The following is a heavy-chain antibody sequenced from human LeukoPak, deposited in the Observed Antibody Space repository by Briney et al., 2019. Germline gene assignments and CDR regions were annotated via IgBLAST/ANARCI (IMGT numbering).Heavy chain of an antibody. Sequence: PSETLSLTCTVSGGSISSSSYYWGWIRQPPGKRLEWIGSIYYSGSTYYNPSLKSRVTISVDTSKNQFSLKLSSVTAADTAVYYCARLVDFWSGSVRFDPWGQGTLVTVSS. J-gene: IGHJ5*02. CDR2: IYYSGST. CDR3: ARLVDFWSGSVRFDP. CDR1: GGSISSSSYY. D-gene: IGHD3-3*01. V-gene: IGHV4-39*01.